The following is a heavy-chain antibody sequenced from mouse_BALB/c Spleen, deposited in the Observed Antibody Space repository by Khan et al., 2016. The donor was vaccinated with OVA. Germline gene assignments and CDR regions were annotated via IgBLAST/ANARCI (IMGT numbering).Heavy chain of an antibody. V-gene: IGHV1S81*02. D-gene: IGHD1-1*01. J-gene: IGHJ2*01. CDR3: ARIKKIGATYFDY. CDR2: TNPTNGRT. CDR1: GYTFTSYW. Sequence: QVRLQQSGAELVKAGASVKMSCKASGYTFTSYWMHWVKQRLGQGLEWFADTNPTNGRTYYNEKFKSKATLTVDKSSSTAYMVLRRPTFEDSAVYYCARIKKIGATYFDYWGQGTTVTVSS.